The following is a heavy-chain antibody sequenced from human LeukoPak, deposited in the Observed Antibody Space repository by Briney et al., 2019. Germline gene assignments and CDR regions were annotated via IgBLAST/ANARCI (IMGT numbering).Heavy chain of an antibody. CDR3: ARGGAMARGGPYGMDV. J-gene: IGHJ6*02. V-gene: IGHV1-46*01. Sequence: RASVKVSCKASGYTFTSYYMHWVRQAPGQGLEWMGIINPSGGSTSYAQKFQGRVTMTRDTSTSTVYMELSSLRSEDTAVYYCARGGAMARGGPYGMDVWGQGTTVTVS. D-gene: IGHD3-10*01. CDR2: INPSGGST. CDR1: GYTFTSYY.